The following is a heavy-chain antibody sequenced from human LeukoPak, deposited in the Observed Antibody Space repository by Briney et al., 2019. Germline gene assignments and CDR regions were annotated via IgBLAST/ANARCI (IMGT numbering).Heavy chain of an antibody. J-gene: IGHJ4*02. CDR2: ISSSSSYI. CDR1: GFTFSSCS. CDR3: ASQAYSGYEATTDY. Sequence: GGSLRLSCAASGFTFSSCSMNWVRQAPGKGLEWVSSISSSSSYIYYADSVKGRFTISRDNAKNSLYLQMNSLRAEDTAVYYCASQAYSGYEATTDYWGQGTLVTVSS. D-gene: IGHD5-12*01. V-gene: IGHV3-21*01.